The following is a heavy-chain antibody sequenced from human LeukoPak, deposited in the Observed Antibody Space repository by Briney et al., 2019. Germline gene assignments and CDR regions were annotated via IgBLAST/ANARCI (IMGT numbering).Heavy chain of an antibody. J-gene: IGHJ4*02. V-gene: IGHV4-34*01. Sequence: SETLSLTCDVYGGSFSGYDWHWIRQPPGKGLEWIGEINHSGSTNYNPPLKSRVTMSVDTSKNQFSLKLRSVTAADTAVYYCARGVSDGSYFAYWGQGTLVTVSS. CDR1: GGSFSGYD. CDR3: ARGVSDGSYFAY. CDR2: INHSGST. D-gene: IGHD3-10*01.